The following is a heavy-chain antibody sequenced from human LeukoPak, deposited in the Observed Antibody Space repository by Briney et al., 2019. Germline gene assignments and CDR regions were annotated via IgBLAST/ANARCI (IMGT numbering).Heavy chain of an antibody. CDR3: AREDYCSGGSCLENWFDP. J-gene: IGHJ5*02. Sequence: GGSLRLSCAASVFILRNSWMHWVRQAPGKGPVWVSRINSDGSNTRYADSVKGRFTISRDNAKNTLYLQMNSLRDEDTAVYYCAREDYCSGGSCLENWFDPWGQGTLVTVSS. V-gene: IGHV3-74*01. D-gene: IGHD2-15*01. CDR1: VFILRNSW. CDR2: INSDGSNT.